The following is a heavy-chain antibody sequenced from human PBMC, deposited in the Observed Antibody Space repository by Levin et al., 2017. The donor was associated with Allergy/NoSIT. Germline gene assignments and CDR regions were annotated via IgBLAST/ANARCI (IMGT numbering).Heavy chain of an antibody. Sequence: SETLSLTCTVSGGSISSYYWSWIRQPPGKGLEWIGYIYYSGSTNYNPSLKSRVTISVDTSKNQFSLKLSSVTAADTAVYYCARYDYGDALFDYWGQGTLVTVSS. V-gene: IGHV4-59*01. CDR1: GGSISSYY. CDR3: ARYDYGDALFDY. J-gene: IGHJ4*02. D-gene: IGHD4-17*01. CDR2: IYYSGST.